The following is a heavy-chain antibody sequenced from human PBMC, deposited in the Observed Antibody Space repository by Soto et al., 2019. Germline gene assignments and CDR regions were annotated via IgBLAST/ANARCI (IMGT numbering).Heavy chain of an antibody. J-gene: IGHJ6*02. V-gene: IGHV1-69*13. CDR1: GGTFSSYA. Sequence: SVKVSCKASGGTFSSYAISWVRQAPGQGLEWMGGIIPIFGTANYAQKFQGRVTITVDESTGTAYMELSSLRSEDTAVYYCARDLEGIAARPSVSYGMDVWGQGTTVTVSS. D-gene: IGHD6-6*01. CDR2: IIPIFGTA. CDR3: ARDLEGIAARPSVSYGMDV.